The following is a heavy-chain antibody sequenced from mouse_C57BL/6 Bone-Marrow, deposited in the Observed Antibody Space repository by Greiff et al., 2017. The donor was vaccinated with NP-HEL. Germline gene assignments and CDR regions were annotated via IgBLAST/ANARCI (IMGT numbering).Heavy chain of an antibody. CDR1: GFTFSSYA. Sequence: DVMLAESGGGLVKPGGSLKLSCAASGFTFSSYAMSWVRQTPEKRLEWVATISDGGSYTYYPDNVKGRFTISRDNAKNNLYLQMSHLKSEDTAMYYCARPTVVPMDYWGQGTSVTVSS. CDR2: ISDGGSYT. J-gene: IGHJ4*01. CDR3: ARPTVVPMDY. D-gene: IGHD1-1*01. V-gene: IGHV5-4*03.